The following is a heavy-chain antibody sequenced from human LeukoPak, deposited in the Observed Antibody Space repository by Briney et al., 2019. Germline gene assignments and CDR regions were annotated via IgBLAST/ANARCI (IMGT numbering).Heavy chain of an antibody. CDR2: XSNSGGGT. V-gene: IGHV3-23*01. CDR3: ARPAYSSSWYYFEY. D-gene: IGHD6-13*01. Sequence: GGSLRLSCAASGFTFSSFAMSWVRLAPGKXXXXXXXXSNSGGGTYYAESVKGRFTISRDNSKNTLYLQMSSLRAEDTAIYYCARPAYSSSWYYFEYWGQGTLVTVSS. CDR1: GFTFSSFA. J-gene: IGHJ4*02.